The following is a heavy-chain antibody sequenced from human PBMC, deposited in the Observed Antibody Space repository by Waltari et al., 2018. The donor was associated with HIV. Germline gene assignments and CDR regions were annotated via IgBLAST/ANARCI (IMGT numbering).Heavy chain of an antibody. CDR1: GFTFTNYT. J-gene: IGHJ4*02. Sequence: EVQLVESGGGLVKPGGSLRLSCVASGFTFTNYTMHWVRQAPGKGLEWVSSISDSSNHIYYTDSVKGRFTISRDNAESSLYLQMNSLGAEDTSVYYCARGCGGLSCNTRHFDYWGQGTLVTVSS. CDR3: ARGCGGLSCNTRHFDY. D-gene: IGHD2-21*01. CDR2: ISDSSNHI. V-gene: IGHV3-21*01.